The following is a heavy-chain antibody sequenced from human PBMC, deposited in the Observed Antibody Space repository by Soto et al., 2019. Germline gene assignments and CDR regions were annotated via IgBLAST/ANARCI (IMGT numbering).Heavy chain of an antibody. CDR3: ARGPYKAGTYARPTFDI. CDR2: INHSGST. CDR1: GGSFSGYY. V-gene: IGHV4-34*01. D-gene: IGHD2-8*01. Sequence: SETLSLTCAVYGGSFSGYYWSWIRQPPGKGLEWIGEINHSGSTNYNPSLKSRVTISVDTYKNQFSLKLSSVTAADTAVYYCARGPYKAGTYARPTFDIWGQGKMVTVSS. J-gene: IGHJ3*02.